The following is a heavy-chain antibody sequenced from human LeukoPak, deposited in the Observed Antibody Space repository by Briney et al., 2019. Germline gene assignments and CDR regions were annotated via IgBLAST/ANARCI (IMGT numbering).Heavy chain of an antibody. Sequence: SETLSLTCTVSGGSISSYYWSWIRQPAGKGLEWIGRIYTNGSAKYNPSLNSRVAMSVDTSKNQFSLRLSSVTAADTAVYYCARAGIVMVPAADDNWFDPWGQGTLVTVSS. J-gene: IGHJ5*02. CDR3: ARAGIVMVPAADDNWFDP. CDR1: GGSISSYY. D-gene: IGHD2-2*01. CDR2: IYTNGSA. V-gene: IGHV4-4*07.